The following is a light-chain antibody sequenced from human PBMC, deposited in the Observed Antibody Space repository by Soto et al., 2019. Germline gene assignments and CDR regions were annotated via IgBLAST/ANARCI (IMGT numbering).Light chain of an antibody. Sequence: EIVVTQSPDTLSLSPGERATLSCWASHSVTTHLAWFQQRPGQTPRLLIYGASFRATGMPARFSGSGFGTEFTLTISSLQSEDFAVYYCQQYNNWPRTFGQGTKVDIK. J-gene: IGKJ1*01. V-gene: IGKV3-15*01. CDR3: QQYNNWPRT. CDR2: GAS. CDR1: HSVTTH.